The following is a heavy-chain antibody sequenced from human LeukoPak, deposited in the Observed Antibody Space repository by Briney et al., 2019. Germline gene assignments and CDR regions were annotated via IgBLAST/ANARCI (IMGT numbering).Heavy chain of an antibody. D-gene: IGHD3-16*02. CDR3: ARVKIDDYVWGSYRRRRSFDY. Sequence: SETLSLTCTVSGGSISSGSYYWSWVRQPAGTGLEWIGRIYTSGSTNYNPSLKSRVTISVDTSKNQFSLKLSSVTAADTAVYYCARVKIDDYVWGSYRRRRSFDYWGQGTLVTVSS. CDR2: IYTSGST. J-gene: IGHJ4*02. V-gene: IGHV4-61*02. CDR1: GGSISSGSYY.